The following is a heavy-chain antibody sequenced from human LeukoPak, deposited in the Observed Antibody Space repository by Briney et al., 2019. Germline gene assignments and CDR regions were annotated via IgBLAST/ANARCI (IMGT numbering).Heavy chain of an antibody. CDR2: IRYDGSNK. V-gene: IGHV3-30*02. CDR3: ARSRYDYIWGIDY. Sequence: GGSLRLSCAASGFTFSSYGMHWVRQAPGKGLEWVAFIRYDGSNKYYADSVKGRFTISRDNAKNTLYLQMNSLRDEDTAVFYCARSRYDYIWGIDYWGQGTLVTISS. D-gene: IGHD3-16*01. CDR1: GFTFSSYG. J-gene: IGHJ4*02.